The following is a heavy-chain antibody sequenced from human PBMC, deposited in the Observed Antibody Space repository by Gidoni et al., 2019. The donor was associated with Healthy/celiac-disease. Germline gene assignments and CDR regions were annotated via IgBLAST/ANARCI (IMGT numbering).Heavy chain of an antibody. Sequence: QVQLQQWGAGLLKPSETLSLTCAAYGGSFSGYYWSWIRQPPGKGLEWIGEINHSGSTNYNPSLKSRVTISVDTSKNQFSLKLSSVTAADTAVYYCARKVKQQLVPSTQGPNWFDPWGQGTLVTVSS. D-gene: IGHD6-13*01. CDR1: GGSFSGYY. CDR2: INHSGST. CDR3: ARKVKQQLVPSTQGPNWFDP. J-gene: IGHJ5*02. V-gene: IGHV4-34*01.